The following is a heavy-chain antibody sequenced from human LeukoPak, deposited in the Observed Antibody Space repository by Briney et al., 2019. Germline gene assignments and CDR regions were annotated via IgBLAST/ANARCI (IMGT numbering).Heavy chain of an antibody. J-gene: IGHJ3*01. CDR2: INPNSGGT. V-gene: IGHV1-2*02. CDR1: GYTFTGYY. D-gene: IGHD3-10*01. CDR3: ARSPKDQHYYGSGSYWWFDP. Sequence: GASVKVSCKASGYTFTGYYMHWVRQAPGQGLEWMGWINPNSGGTNYAQKFQGRVTMTRDTSISTAYMELSRLRSDDTAVYYCARSPKDQHYYGSGSYWWFDPWGQGTMVTVSS.